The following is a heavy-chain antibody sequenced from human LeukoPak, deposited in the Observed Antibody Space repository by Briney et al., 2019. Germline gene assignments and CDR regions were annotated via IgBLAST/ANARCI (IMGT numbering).Heavy chain of an antibody. D-gene: IGHD3-22*01. Sequence: ASVKVSCEVSGYTLTDLSMHWVRQAPGKGGEWMGGFDPEDGETIYAQTFHGRVTMTDDTSTDTAYMEVRSLRSEDTAVYYCATSSGYGFLFEYWGQGTLVTVSS. CDR1: GYTLTDLS. V-gene: IGHV1-24*01. CDR3: ATSSGYGFLFEY. CDR2: FDPEDGET. J-gene: IGHJ4*02.